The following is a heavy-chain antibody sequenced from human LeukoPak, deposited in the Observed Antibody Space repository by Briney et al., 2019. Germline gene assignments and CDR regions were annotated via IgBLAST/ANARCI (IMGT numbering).Heavy chain of an antibody. J-gene: IGHJ4*02. CDR1: GFTFSTYE. D-gene: IGHD6-19*01. CDR3: ARHNGWYDY. CDR2: INSRCGDM. Sequence: GGSLRLSCAPSGFTFSTYEMNGVRQAPEEGLECISYINSRCGDMYAHYVKGRFTISRDNAKNSLYLQMNSLRAEDTAVYYCARHNGWYDYWGRGTIVSVSS. V-gene: IGHV3-48*03.